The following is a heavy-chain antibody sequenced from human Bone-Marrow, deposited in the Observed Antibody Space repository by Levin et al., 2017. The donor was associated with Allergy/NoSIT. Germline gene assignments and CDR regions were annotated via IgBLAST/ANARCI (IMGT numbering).Heavy chain of an antibody. CDR1: GFTFSSYS. CDR2: ISSSSSYI. CDR3: ARDGSDFWSGYPYYYYGMDV. D-gene: IGHD3-3*01. V-gene: IGHV3-21*01. Sequence: GGSLRLSCAASGFTFSSYSMNWVRQAPGKGLEWVSSISSSSSYIYYADSVKGRFTISRDNAKNSLYLQMNSLRAEDTAVYYCARDGSDFWSGYPYYYYGMDVWGQGTTVTVSS. J-gene: IGHJ6*02.